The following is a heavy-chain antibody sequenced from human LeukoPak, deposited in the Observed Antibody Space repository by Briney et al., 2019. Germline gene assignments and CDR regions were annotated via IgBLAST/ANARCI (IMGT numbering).Heavy chain of an antibody. J-gene: IGHJ6*02. CDR1: GYIFTSYG. CDR2: MNPNSGNT. V-gene: IGHV1-8*02. D-gene: IGHD2-2*01. Sequence: ASVRVSCKTSGYIFTSYGINWVRQATGQGLEWMGWMNPNSGNTGYAQKFQGRVTMTRNTSISTAYMELSSLRSEDTAVYYCARVLSTTTYYYYGMDVWGQGTTVTVSS. CDR3: ARVLSTTTYYYYGMDV.